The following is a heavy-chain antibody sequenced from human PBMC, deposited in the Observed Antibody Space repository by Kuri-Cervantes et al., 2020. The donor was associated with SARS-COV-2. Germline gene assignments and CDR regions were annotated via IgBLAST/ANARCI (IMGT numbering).Heavy chain of an antibody. V-gene: IGHV4-39*01. D-gene: IGHD2-2*01. CDR1: GGSISSSSYY. CDR3: ARHYITRYFDL. J-gene: IGHJ2*01. Sequence: GSLRLSCTVSGGSISSSSYYWGWIRQPPGKGLEWIGSIYYSGSTYYNPSLKSRVTISVDTSKNQFSLKLSSVTAADTAVYYCARHYITRYFDLWGRGALVTVSS. CDR2: IYYSGST.